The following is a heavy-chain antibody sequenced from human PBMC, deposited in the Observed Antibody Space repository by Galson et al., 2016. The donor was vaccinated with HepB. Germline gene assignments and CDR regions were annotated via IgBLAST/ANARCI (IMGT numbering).Heavy chain of an antibody. Sequence: QSGAEVKKPGESLKISCKASGYNFVSYWIFWVRQTPGKGLEWMGRIDPSDSDSTYSPSFQGHVSISVDEPANTAYLQWSSLKASDTGVYYCARPSSGGVSPYPRDFFGIDVWGQGTTVIVAS. CDR3: ARPSSGGVSPYPRDFFGIDV. J-gene: IGHJ6*02. CDR1: GYNFVSYW. CDR2: IDPSDSDS. V-gene: IGHV5-10-1*01. D-gene: IGHD6-25*01.